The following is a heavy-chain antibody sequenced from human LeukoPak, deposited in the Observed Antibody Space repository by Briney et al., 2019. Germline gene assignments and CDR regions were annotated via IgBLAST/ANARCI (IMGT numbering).Heavy chain of an antibody. CDR3: AKVGHIAVAGIDY. CDR2: IRGSGDST. D-gene: IGHD6-19*01. V-gene: IGHV3-23*01. Sequence: GTSLRLSCAASGFTFSSYAMSWVRQAPGKGLEWVSVIRGSGDSTYYADSVKGRFTISRDNSKNTLFLQMNSLRGEDTAVYFCAKVGHIAVAGIDYWGQGTLVTVSS. J-gene: IGHJ4*02. CDR1: GFTFSSYA.